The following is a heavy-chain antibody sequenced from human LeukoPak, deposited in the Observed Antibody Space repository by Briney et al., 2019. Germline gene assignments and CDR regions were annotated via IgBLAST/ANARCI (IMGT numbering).Heavy chain of an antibody. V-gene: IGHV1-18*01. CDR2: ISAYNGNT. D-gene: IGHD3-9*01. Sequence: GASVKVSCKASGYTFTSYGISWVRQAPGQGLEWMGWISAYNGNTSYAQKLQGRVTMTTDTSTSTAYMELRSLRSDDTAVYYCARGATGVLRYFDWLFEHDYWGQGTLVTVSS. CDR3: ARGATGVLRYFDWLFEHDY. CDR1: GYTFTSYG. J-gene: IGHJ4*02.